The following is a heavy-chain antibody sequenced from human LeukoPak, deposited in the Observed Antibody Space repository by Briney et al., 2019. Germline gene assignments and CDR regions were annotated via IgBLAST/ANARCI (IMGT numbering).Heavy chain of an antibody. Sequence: PGGSLRLSCAASGFTFSSYWMHWVRQAPGKGLVWVSHINSDGSTTSYADSAKGRFTISRDNAKNTLYLQMNSLRAEDTAVYYCARDYCTSTSCYSLGYWGQGTLVTVSS. J-gene: IGHJ4*02. CDR1: GFTFSSYW. V-gene: IGHV3-74*01. CDR3: ARDYCTSTSCYSLGY. D-gene: IGHD2-2*01. CDR2: INSDGSTT.